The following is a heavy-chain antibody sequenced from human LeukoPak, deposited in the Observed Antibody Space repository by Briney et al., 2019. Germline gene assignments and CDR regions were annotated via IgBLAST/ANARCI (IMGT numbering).Heavy chain of an antibody. CDR3: AKGQRSLGGESDY. D-gene: IGHD3-16*01. V-gene: IGHV3-23*01. Sequence: GGSLRLSCAASGFTFSSYAMSWVRQAPGKGLEWVSAISGSGGSTYYADSVKGRFTISRDDSKNTLYVQMNSLRAEDTAIYYCAKGQRSLGGESDYWGQGTLVTVSP. CDR2: ISGSGGST. CDR1: GFTFSSYA. J-gene: IGHJ4*02.